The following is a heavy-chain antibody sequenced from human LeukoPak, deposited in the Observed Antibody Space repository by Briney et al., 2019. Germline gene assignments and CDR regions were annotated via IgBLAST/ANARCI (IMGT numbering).Heavy chain of an antibody. V-gene: IGHV3-49*04. J-gene: IGHJ6*03. Sequence: GGSLRLSCTASGFTFGDYAMSWVRQAPGKGLEWVGFIRSKAYGGTTEYAASVKGRFTISRDDSKSIAYLQMNSLKTEDTAVYYCTREGNSSGWFYYYYYYMDVWGKGTTVTVPS. CDR1: GFTFGDYA. D-gene: IGHD6-19*01. CDR3: TREGNSSGWFYYYYYYMDV. CDR2: IRSKAYGGTT.